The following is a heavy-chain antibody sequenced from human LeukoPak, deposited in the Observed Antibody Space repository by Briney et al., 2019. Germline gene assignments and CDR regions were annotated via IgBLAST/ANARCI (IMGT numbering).Heavy chain of an antibody. J-gene: IGHJ4*02. D-gene: IGHD3-3*01. CDR1: GFTFSRYW. CDR2: INQVESSK. Sequence: GGSLRLSCAASGFTFSRYWMSWVRQAPGKGLEWAASINQVESSKFYVDSVRGRFTISRDSAKNTLYLQMNSLRAEDTAVYYCARVETSRIIDYWGQGTLVTVSS. V-gene: IGHV3-7*01. CDR3: ARVETSRIIDY.